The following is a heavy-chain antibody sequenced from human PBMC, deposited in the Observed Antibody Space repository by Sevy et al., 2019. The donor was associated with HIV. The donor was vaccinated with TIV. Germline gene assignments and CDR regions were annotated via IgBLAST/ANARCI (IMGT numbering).Heavy chain of an antibody. V-gene: IGHV3-7*01. Sequence: VGSLRLSCAASGFTFSSYWMSWVRQAPGKGLEWVANIKEDGSEKYYVDSVKGRFTISRDNTKHSLYLRMNSLRAEDTAVYYCARDRGWFFDLWGRGTLVTVSS. D-gene: IGHD3-10*01. CDR3: ARDRGWFFDL. CDR2: IKEDGSEK. J-gene: IGHJ2*01. CDR1: GFTFSSYW.